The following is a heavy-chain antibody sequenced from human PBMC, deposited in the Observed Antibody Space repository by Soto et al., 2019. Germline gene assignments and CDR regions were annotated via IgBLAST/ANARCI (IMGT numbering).Heavy chain of an antibody. D-gene: IGHD3-10*01. V-gene: IGHV6-1*01. CDR1: GDSVSSNSAA. CDR2: TYYRSRWYN. Sequence: SQTLSLTCVISGDSVSSNSAAWNWIRQSPSRGLEWLGRTYYRSRWYNDYAVSVKSRITINPDTSKNQFSLQLNSVTPEDTAVYYCARDPLPMVRGVHHFDYWGQGTLVTVSS. CDR3: ARDPLPMVRGVHHFDY. J-gene: IGHJ4*02.